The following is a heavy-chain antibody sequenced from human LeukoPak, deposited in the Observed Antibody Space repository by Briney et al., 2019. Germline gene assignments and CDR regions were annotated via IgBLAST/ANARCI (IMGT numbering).Heavy chain of an antibody. D-gene: IGHD6-13*01. CDR1: GFTLNRYS. CDR2: ISSSSSYI. CDR3: ASYGSSWNKYYFDY. Sequence: GGSLRLSCAASGFTLNRYSMNWVRQAPGKGLEWVSSISSSSSYIYYADSVKGRFTISRDNAKNSLFLQMNSLRAEDTAVYYCASYGSSWNKYYFDYWGQGTLVTVSS. J-gene: IGHJ4*02. V-gene: IGHV3-21*01.